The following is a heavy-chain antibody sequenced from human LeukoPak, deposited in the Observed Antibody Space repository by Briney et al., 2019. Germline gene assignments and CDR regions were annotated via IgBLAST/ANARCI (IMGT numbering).Heavy chain of an antibody. CDR1: GYTFTSYG. CDR3: ARDAEIYASGSYFD. Sequence: ASVKVSCKASGYTFTSYGISWVRQAPGQGLEWMGWISAYNGNTNYAQKLQGRVTMTTDTSTSTAYMELRSLRSDDTAVYYCARDAEIYASGSYFDWGQGTLVTVSS. V-gene: IGHV1-18*01. CDR2: ISAYNGNT. J-gene: IGHJ4*02. D-gene: IGHD3-10*01.